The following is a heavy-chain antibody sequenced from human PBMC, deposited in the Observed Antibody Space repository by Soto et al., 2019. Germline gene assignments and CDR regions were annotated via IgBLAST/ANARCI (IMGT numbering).Heavy chain of an antibody. CDR1: GASISSGGDY. J-gene: IGHJ5*02. Sequence: QVQLQESGPGLVKPSQTLSLTCTVSGASISSGGDYWSWIRQHPGKGLEWIGFIYYSGSTYYNPALKIRLGMSVDTSKNQFSLKVTSVTAADTAVYYCARGVVASTSITHNGFDPWGQGTLVTVSS. V-gene: IGHV4-31*03. D-gene: IGHD2-15*01. CDR3: ARGVVASTSITHNGFDP. CDR2: IYYSGST.